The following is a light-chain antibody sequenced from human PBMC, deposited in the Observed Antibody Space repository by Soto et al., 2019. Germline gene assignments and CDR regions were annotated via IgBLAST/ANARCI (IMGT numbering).Light chain of an antibody. CDR1: QSISRY. CDR3: QQSYSTLPIT. V-gene: IGKV1-39*01. J-gene: IGKJ5*01. Sequence: DIQMTQAPSSLSESVEDRVTITCRASQSISRYLNWYQQKPGKAPKLLIYAASSLQSGVPSRFSGSGSGTDFTLTISSLQPEDFATYYCQQSYSTLPITFGQGTRLEIK. CDR2: AAS.